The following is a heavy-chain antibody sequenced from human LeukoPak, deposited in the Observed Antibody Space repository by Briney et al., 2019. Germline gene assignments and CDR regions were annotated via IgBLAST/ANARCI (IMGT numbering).Heavy chain of an antibody. Sequence: GGSLRLSCAASGFTFNSYGMHWVCQAPGKGLEWVAIISYDGSNQYYVDSVKGRFTISRDNSKNTFYLQMNSLRAEDTAVYYCAKGGTVADLDYWGQGTLVTVSS. J-gene: IGHJ4*02. CDR1: GFTFNSYG. D-gene: IGHD6-19*01. CDR2: ISYDGSNQ. V-gene: IGHV3-30*18. CDR3: AKGGTVADLDY.